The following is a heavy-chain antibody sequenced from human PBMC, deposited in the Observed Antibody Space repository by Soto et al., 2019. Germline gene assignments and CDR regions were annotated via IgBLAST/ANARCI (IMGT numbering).Heavy chain of an antibody. CDR2: IYYSGST. CDR3: ARLVVPAARDYYYYYMDV. CDR1: GGSISSYY. J-gene: IGHJ6*03. Sequence: SETLSLTCTVAGGSISSYYLSWIRQPPGKGLEWIGYIYYSGSTNYDPSLKSRVTISVDTSKNQFSLKLSSVTAADTAVYYCARLVVPAARDYYYYYMDVWGKGTTVTVSS. V-gene: IGHV4-59*08. D-gene: IGHD2-2*01.